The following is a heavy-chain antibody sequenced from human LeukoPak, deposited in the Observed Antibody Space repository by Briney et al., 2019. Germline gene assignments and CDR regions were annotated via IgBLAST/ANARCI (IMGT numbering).Heavy chain of an antibody. V-gene: IGHV6-1*01. CDR1: GDSVSSNSAA. CDR2: TYYRSKWYN. D-gene: IGHD3-22*01. Sequence: SQTLSLTCAISGDSVSSNSAAWNWIRQSPSRGLEWLGRTYYRSKWYNDYAVSVKSRITINPDTSKNQFSLKLSSVTAADTAVYYCARVAYDSKIYWGQGTLVTVSS. CDR3: ARVAYDSKIY. J-gene: IGHJ4*02.